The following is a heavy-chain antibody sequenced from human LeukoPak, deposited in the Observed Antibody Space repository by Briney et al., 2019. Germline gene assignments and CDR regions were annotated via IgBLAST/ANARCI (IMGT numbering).Heavy chain of an antibody. V-gene: IGHV3-48*04. Sequence: GGSLRLSCAASGLTFSSYSMNWVRQAPGKGLEWVSYISSSSSTIYYADSVKGRFTISRDNAKNSLYLQMNSLRAEDTAVYYCARDMWLLWFGESAPFDYWGQGTLVTVSS. CDR3: ARDMWLLWFGESAPFDY. CDR2: ISSSSSTI. D-gene: IGHD3-10*01. CDR1: GLTFSSYS. J-gene: IGHJ4*02.